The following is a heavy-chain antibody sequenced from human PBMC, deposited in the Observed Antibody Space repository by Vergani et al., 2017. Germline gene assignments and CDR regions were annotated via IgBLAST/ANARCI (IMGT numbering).Heavy chain of an antibody. D-gene: IGHD1-26*01. J-gene: IGHJ4*02. CDR3: GRVRGGSYTPTDY. V-gene: IGHV1-3*01. CDR1: GYTLTSYA. Sequence: QVQLVQSGAEVKKPGASVKVSCKASGYTLTSYAMHWVRQAPGQRLEWMGWINAGNGNTKYSQRFQGRVTITRDTSASTAYMELSSLRSEDTAVYFCGRVRGGSYTPTDYWGQGTLVTVSS. CDR2: INAGNGNT.